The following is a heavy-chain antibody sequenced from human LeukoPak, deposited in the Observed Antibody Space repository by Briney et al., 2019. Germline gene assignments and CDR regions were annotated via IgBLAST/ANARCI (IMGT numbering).Heavy chain of an antibody. CDR1: GFTFSSSW. CDR3: AREPGIGYAFDI. CDR2: IKQDGSET. J-gene: IGHJ3*02. Sequence: GGSLRLSCVVSGFTFSSSWMTWVRQAPGKGLEWVANIKQDGSETHYVDSVKGRFTISRDNAKNSLCLQMNSLRAEDTAVYYCAREPGIGYAFDIWGHGTVVTVSS. D-gene: IGHD2/OR15-2a*01. V-gene: IGHV3-7*01.